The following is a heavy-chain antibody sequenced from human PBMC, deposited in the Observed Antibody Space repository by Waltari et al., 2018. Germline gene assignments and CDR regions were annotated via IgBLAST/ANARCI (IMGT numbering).Heavy chain of an antibody. CDR1: GYTFTRYGDTYG. CDR3: ARAYSSGWYGGVIMGWFDP. Sequence: QVQLVQSGAEVKKPGASVKVSCKASGYTFTRYGDTYGITWVRPAPGQGLEWMGWISVYNGNTNYAQRLQGRVTMTTDTSTSTAYMELRSLRSDDTAVYYCARAYSSGWYGGVIMGWFDPWGQGTLVTVSS. CDR2: ISVYNGNT. V-gene: IGHV1-18*01. J-gene: IGHJ5*02. D-gene: IGHD6-19*01.